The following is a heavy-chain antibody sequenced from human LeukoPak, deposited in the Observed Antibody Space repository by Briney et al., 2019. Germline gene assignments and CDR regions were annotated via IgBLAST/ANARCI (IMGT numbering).Heavy chain of an antibody. D-gene: IGHD4-11*01. CDR2: ISYDGSNK. V-gene: IGHV3-30*01. Sequence: GSLRLSCAASGFTSSSYAMHWVRQAPGKGLEWVAVISYDGSNKYYADSVKGRFTISRDNSKNTLYLQMNSLRAEDTAVYYCARGAYSSYYYYYYMDVWGKGTTVTVSS. CDR1: GFTSSSYA. J-gene: IGHJ6*03. CDR3: ARGAYSSYYYYYYMDV.